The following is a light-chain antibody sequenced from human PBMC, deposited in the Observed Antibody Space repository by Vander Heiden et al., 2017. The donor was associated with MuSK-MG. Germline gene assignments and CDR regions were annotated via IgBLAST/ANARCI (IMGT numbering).Light chain of an antibody. Sequence: QSALTQPASVSGSPGQSLTISCTGTSSDVGGYNYVSWYQQHPGNAPILLIYDVSMRPSGVSNRFSGSKSGTTASLTISGLPAEDDADYYCSSYTSSSTVVFGGGTKLTVL. V-gene: IGLV2-14*01. CDR1: SSDVGGYNY. CDR3: SSYTSSSTVV. CDR2: DVS. J-gene: IGLJ2*01.